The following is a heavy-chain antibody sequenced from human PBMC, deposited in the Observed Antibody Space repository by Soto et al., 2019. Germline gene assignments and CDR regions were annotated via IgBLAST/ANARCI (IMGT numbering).Heavy chain of an antibody. CDR1: GGSISSYY. D-gene: IGHD6-19*01. V-gene: IGHV4-59*01. CDR3: ARSSGWFDA. J-gene: IGHJ5*02. Sequence: SETLSLTCTVSGGSISSYYWSWIRQPPGKGLEWIGYIYYSGSTNYNPSLKSRVTISVDTSKNQFSLKLSSVTAADTAVYYCARSSGWFDAWGQRTLVPVSS. CDR2: IYYSGST.